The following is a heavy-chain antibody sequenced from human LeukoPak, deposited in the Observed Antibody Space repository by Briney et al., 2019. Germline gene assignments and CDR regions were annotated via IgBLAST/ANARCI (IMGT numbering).Heavy chain of an antibody. D-gene: IGHD3-16*01. Sequence: GGSLRLSCAASGFTFSGYAIQWVRQAPGKGLEWVGVISSDGRTKYYADSVQGRFTISRDNSENTLFLQMNSLRAEDTAVYYCAKDGGVTGTFDYWGQGTLVTVSS. CDR2: ISSDGRTK. CDR3: AKDGGVTGTFDY. V-gene: IGHV3-30*04. J-gene: IGHJ4*02. CDR1: GFTFSGYA.